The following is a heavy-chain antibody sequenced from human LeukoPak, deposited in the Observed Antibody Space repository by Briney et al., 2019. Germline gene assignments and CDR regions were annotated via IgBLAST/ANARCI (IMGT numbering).Heavy chain of an antibody. J-gene: IGHJ4*02. CDR1: GYTFTGYY. D-gene: IGHD6-13*01. V-gene: IGHV1-2*02. CDR3: AREYSSSWYEYYFDY. Sequence: ASVKVSCKASGYTFTGYYMHWVRQAPGQGLEWMGWINPNSGGTNYAQKFQGRVTMTRDTSISTAYMELSRLRSDDTAVYYCAREYSSSWYEYYFDYWGQGTLVTVSS. CDR2: INPNSGGT.